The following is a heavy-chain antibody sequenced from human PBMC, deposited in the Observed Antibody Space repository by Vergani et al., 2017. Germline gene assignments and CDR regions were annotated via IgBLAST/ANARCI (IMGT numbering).Heavy chain of an antibody. CDR3: AGPQETSAYYYGGFDY. D-gene: IGHD3-22*01. Sequence: EVQLLESGGGLVQPGGSLRVSCAASGFTFSSDAMSWVRQAPGKGLEWVSTISSDGGSTYYADSVKGRFTISRDNSKNTLSLQMNSLTAEDTAIYYCAGPQETSAYYYGGFDYWGQGILVTVSS. CDR1: GFTFSSDA. V-gene: IGHV3-23*01. J-gene: IGHJ4*02. CDR2: ISSDGGST.